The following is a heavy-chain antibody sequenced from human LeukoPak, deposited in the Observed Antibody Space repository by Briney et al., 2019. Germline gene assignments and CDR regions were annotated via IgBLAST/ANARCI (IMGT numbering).Heavy chain of an antibody. CDR2: IKSKTDGGTT. J-gene: IGHJ4*02. D-gene: IGHD3-10*01. CDR3: TTGYFFGSGSYYPQYYFDY. Sequence: PGGSLRLSCAASGFTFSNAWMSWVRQAPGKGLEWVGRIKSKTDGGTTDYAAPVKGRFTISRDDSKNTLYLQMNSLKTEDTAVYYCTTGYFFGSGSYYPQYYFDYWGQGTLVTVSS. CDR1: GFTFSNAW. V-gene: IGHV3-15*01.